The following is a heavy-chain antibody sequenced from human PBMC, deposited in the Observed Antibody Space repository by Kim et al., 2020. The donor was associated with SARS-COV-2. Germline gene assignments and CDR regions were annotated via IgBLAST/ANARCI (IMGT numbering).Heavy chain of an antibody. CDR3: TTDPIVVVPAATSYYYYYGMDV. J-gene: IGHJ6*02. Sequence: GGSLRLSCAASGFTFSNAWMSWVRQAPGKGLEWVGRIKSKTDGGTTDYAAPVKGRFTISRDDSKNTLYLQMNSLKTEDTAVYYCTTDPIVVVPAATSYYYYYGMDVWGQGTTVTVSS. V-gene: IGHV3-15*01. D-gene: IGHD2-2*01. CDR1: GFTFSNAW. CDR2: IKSKTDGGTT.